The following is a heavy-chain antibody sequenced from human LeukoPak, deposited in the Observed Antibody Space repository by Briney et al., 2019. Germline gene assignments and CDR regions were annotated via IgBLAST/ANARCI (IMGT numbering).Heavy chain of an antibody. V-gene: IGHV4-59*01. CDR3: ARAREYYYDSSGYPDYFDY. D-gene: IGHD3-22*01. CDR1: GGSISSYY. J-gene: IGHJ4*02. CDR2: IYYSGST. Sequence: SETLSLTCTVSGGSISSYYWSWIRQPPGKGLEWIGYIYYSGSTNYNPSLKSRVTISVDTSKDQFSLKLSSVTAADTAVYYCARAREYYYDSSGYPDYFDYWGQGTLVTVSS.